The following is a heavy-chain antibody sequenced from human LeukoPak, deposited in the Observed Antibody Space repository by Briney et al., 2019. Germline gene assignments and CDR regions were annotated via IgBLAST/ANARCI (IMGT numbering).Heavy chain of an antibody. V-gene: IGHV3-11*04. Sequence: PGGSLRLSCAAPGFTFSDYYMRWIRPAPGKGVEWVSYISSSGSTIYYADSVKGRFTISRDNAKNSLYLQMNSLRAEDTAVYYCAIQHHYGETFDYWGQGTLVTVSS. CDR3: AIQHHYGETFDY. D-gene: IGHD4-17*01. J-gene: IGHJ4*02. CDR2: ISSSGSTI. CDR1: GFTFSDYY.